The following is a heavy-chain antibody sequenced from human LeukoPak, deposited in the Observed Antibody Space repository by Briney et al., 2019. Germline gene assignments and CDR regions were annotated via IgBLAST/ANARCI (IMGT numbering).Heavy chain of an antibody. Sequence: ASVKVSCKASGYTFTGYYMHWVRQAPGQGLEWMGWINPNSGGTNYAQKLQGRVTMTTDTSTSTAYMELRSLRSDDTAVYYCARVFAGYKNTWYTSRFQYWGQGTLVIVSS. J-gene: IGHJ1*01. CDR3: ARVFAGYKNTWYTSRFQY. CDR2: INPNSGGT. D-gene: IGHD6-13*01. V-gene: IGHV1-2*02. CDR1: GYTFTGYY.